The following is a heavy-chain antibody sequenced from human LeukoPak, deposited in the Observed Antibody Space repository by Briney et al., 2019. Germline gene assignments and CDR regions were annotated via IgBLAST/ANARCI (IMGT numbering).Heavy chain of an antibody. CDR1: GGSFSGYY. J-gene: IGHJ4*02. CDR3: ASWLVVTNYFDY. Sequence: PSETLSLTCAVYGGSFSGYYWSWIRQPPGKGLEWIGEINHSGSTNYNPSLKSRVTISVDTPKNQFSLELSSVTAADTAVYYCASWLVVTNYFDYWGQGTLVTVSS. V-gene: IGHV4-34*01. D-gene: IGHD4-23*01. CDR2: INHSGST.